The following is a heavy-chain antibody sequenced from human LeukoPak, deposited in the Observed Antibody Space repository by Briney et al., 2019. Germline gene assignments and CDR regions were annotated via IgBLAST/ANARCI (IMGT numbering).Heavy chain of an antibody. D-gene: IGHD3-16*01. Sequence: GGSLRLSCAASGFTFSIYAMSWVRQAPGEGLEWVSVISGSGGSTYYADSVRGRFGISRDNSKNTLYLQMHSLRAEDTAVYYCAREVGDFDYWGQGTLVTVSS. CDR1: GFTFSIYA. V-gene: IGHV3-23*01. CDR2: ISGSGGST. CDR3: AREVGDFDY. J-gene: IGHJ4*02.